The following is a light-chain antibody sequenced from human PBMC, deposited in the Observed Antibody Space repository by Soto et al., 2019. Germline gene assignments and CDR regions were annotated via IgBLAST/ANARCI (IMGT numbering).Light chain of an antibody. CDR1: SSDVGGYNY. V-gene: IGLV2-8*01. J-gene: IGLJ3*02. CDR3: SSYAGSNNLGV. Sequence: QSALTQPPSASGSRGQSVTISCTGTSSDVGGYNYVSWYQQHPGKAPKLMIYEVSKRPSGVPERFSGSKSGNTASLTVSGLQPEDEADYYCSSYAGSNNLGVFGGGTKLPVL. CDR2: EVS.